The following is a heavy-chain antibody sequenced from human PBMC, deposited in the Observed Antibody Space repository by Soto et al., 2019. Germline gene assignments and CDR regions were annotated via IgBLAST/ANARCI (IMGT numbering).Heavy chain of an antibody. V-gene: IGHV1-69*02. CDR3: ASLRFLEWLPEKSNWFDP. D-gene: IGHD3-3*01. J-gene: IGHJ5*02. CDR2: IIPILGIA. Sequence: GASVKVSCKASGGTFSSYTISWVRQAPGQGLEWMGRIIPILGIANYAQKFQGRVTITADKSTSTAYMELSSLRSEDTAVYYCASLRFLEWLPEKSNWFDPWGQGTLVTVSS. CDR1: GGTFSSYT.